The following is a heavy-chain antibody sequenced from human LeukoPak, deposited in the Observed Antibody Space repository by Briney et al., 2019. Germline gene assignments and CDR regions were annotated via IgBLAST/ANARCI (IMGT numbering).Heavy chain of an antibody. V-gene: IGHV1-18*01. CDR1: GYTFTTYG. Sequence: GASVKLSCTASGYTFTTYGISWVRQAPGQGLEWMGWISAYNSNTNYAQKLQGRVTVTTDTSTSTDYMELRSLRSDDTAVYYCARGPYCSGGTCYSQYFDYWGQGTLVTASS. CDR3: ARGPYCSGGTCYSQYFDY. J-gene: IGHJ4*02. D-gene: IGHD2-15*01. CDR2: ISAYNSNT.